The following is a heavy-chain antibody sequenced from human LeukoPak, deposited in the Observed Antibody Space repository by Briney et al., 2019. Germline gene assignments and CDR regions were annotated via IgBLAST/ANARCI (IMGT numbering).Heavy chain of an antibody. CDR1: GGSISSYY. D-gene: IGHD6-19*01. V-gene: IGHV4-59*12. J-gene: IGHJ1*01. CDR3: ARVLIAVAAPAEYFQH. CDR2: IYYSGST. Sequence: PSETLSLTCTVSGGSISSYYWSWIRQPPGKGLEWIGYIYYSGSTYYNPSLKSRVTISVDTSKNQFSLKLSSVTAADTAVYYCARVLIAVAAPAEYFQHWGQGTLVTVSS.